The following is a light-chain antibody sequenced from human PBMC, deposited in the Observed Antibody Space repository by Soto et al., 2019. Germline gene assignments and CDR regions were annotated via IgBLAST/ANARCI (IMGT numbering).Light chain of an antibody. CDR2: SNN. CDR1: SSNIGSNT. J-gene: IGLJ3*02. CDR3: AAWDDSVWV. Sequence: QSVLAQPPSASGTRGQRVTISCSGSSSNIGSNTVNWYQQLPGTAPKLLIYSNNQRPSGVPDRFSGSKSGTSASLAISGLQSEDEADYYCAAWDDSVWVFGGGTKLTVL. V-gene: IGLV1-44*01.